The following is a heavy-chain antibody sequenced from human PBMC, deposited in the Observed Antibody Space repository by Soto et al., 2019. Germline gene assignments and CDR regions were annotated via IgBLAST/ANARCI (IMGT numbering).Heavy chain of an antibody. Sequence: ASVKVSCKAAGFSFVNYYMHWVRQAPGQGPEWMGIINPSGDRTTYAQKFQGRLTLTRDASTSTVYMELTSLRFEDTAVYYCARGGWVGTAMVIGNYYYYYGMDVWGQGTTVTVSS. J-gene: IGHJ6*02. CDR1: GFSFVNYY. V-gene: IGHV1-46*01. D-gene: IGHD5-18*01. CDR2: INPSGDRT. CDR3: ARGGWVGTAMVIGNYYYYYGMDV.